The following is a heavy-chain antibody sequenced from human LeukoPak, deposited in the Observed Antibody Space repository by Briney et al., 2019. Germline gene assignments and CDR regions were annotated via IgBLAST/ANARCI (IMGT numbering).Heavy chain of an antibody. D-gene: IGHD6-13*01. Sequence: GGSLRLSCAASGFTFSTYSMNWVRQAPGKGLEWVSYISTSSSTMYYADSVKGRFTISRDNAKNSLYLQMNSLRAEDTAVYYCARFRAAGYRGGFDYWGQGTLVTVSS. V-gene: IGHV3-48*04. J-gene: IGHJ4*02. CDR1: GFTFSTYS. CDR3: ARFRAAGYRGGFDY. CDR2: ISTSSSTM.